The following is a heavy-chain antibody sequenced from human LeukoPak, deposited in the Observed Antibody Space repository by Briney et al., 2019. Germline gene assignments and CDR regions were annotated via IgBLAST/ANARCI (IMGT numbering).Heavy chain of an antibody. V-gene: IGHV4-61*01. J-gene: IGHJ4*02. CDR2: IYYSESS. CDR3: ARAGTLGGFDY. D-gene: IGHD1-26*01. CDR1: GVPVSSGTYY. Sequence: SETLSLTCTVSGVPVSSGTYYWSWVRQPPGKELEWIGYIYYSESSNYNPSLKSRVTISVDTSKNQFSLKLSSVTAADTAVYYCARAGTLGGFDYWGQGTLVTVSS.